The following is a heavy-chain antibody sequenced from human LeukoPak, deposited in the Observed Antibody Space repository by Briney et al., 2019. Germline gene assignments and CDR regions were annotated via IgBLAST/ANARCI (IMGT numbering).Heavy chain of an antibody. D-gene: IGHD1-26*01. CDR2: INPSGGST. V-gene: IGHV1-46*01. Sequence: ASVKVSCKASGSTFTSYYMHWVRQAPGQGLEWMGIINPSGGSTSYAQKFQGRVTMTRDTSTSTVYMELSSLRSEDTAVYYCARAVGADDAFDIWGQGTMVAVSS. J-gene: IGHJ3*02. CDR1: GSTFTSYY. CDR3: ARAVGADDAFDI.